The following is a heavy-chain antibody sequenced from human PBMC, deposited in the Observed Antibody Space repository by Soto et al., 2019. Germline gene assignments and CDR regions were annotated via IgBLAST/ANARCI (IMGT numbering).Heavy chain of an antibody. V-gene: IGHV1-69*06. J-gene: IGHJ4*02. CDR2: TNGNLGTG. Sequence: QVQLVQSGAEVKRPGSSVKVSCKASGGTFSSYPISWVRQAPGQGLEWMGGTNGNLGTGNYAQKFRGRLTITTDISTTTVYMELSSLTSEDTAVYYCARRDSHGYFRYSDNWGQGTLVTVSS. CDR1: GGTFSSYP. D-gene: IGHD4-17*01. CDR3: ARRDSHGYFRYSDN.